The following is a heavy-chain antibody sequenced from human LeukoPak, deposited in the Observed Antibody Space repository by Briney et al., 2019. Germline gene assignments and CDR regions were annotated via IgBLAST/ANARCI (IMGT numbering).Heavy chain of an antibody. CDR2: INHSGSI. D-gene: IGHD6-6*01. CDR3: AKVYSSSSRDSFDV. CDR1: AASFSGYY. Sequence: SETLSLTCAVYAASFSGYYWSWIRQTPGKGLEWIGEINHSGSISYNPSLKSRITISVDTCKSQFSLELRSVNAADTAVYYCAKVYSSSSRDSFDVWGQGTMVTVSS. V-gene: IGHV4-34*01. J-gene: IGHJ3*01.